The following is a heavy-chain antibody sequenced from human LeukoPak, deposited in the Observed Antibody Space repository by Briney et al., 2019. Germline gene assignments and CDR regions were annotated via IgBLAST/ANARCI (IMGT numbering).Heavy chain of an antibody. CDR1: GGSISTTSYF. J-gene: IGHJ5*02. CDR3: ARVYSSTHNWFDT. D-gene: IGHD2-2*01. Sequence: SETLSLTCTVSGGSISTTSYFWAWIRQPPGEGLEWIGSIYYSGTTYYNSSLKSRVTISIERSKNHFSLNLNSLTAADTAVYYCARVYSSTHNWFDTWGQGTQVTVSS. V-gene: IGHV4-39*07. CDR2: IYYSGTT.